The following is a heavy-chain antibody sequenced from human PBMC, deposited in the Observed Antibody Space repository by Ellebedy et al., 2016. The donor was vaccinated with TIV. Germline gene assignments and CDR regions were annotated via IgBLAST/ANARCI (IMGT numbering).Heavy chain of an antibody. CDR3: ARDLDKSSGWYGGAAY. J-gene: IGHJ4*02. CDR2: ISYDGSSK. CDR1: GFTFSSYT. D-gene: IGHD6-19*01. V-gene: IGHV3-30-3*01. Sequence: GESLKISCATSGFTFSSYTMHWVRQAPGKGLEWVAVISYDGSSKYYAESVKGRFTISRDNSITTLYLEMNSLRAEDTAVYYCARDLDKSSGWYGGAAYWGQGTLVTVSS.